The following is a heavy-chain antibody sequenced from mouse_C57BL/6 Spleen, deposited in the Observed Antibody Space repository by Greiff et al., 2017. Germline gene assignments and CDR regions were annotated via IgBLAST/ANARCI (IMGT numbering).Heavy chain of an antibody. V-gene: IGHV1-82*01. Sequence: VQLQQSGPELVKPGASVKISCKASGYAFSSSWMNWVKQRPGKGLEWIGRIFPGDGGTNYNGKFKGKATLTADKSSSTAYMQLSSLTSEYSAVYFCARDTTVVATNFDVWGTGTTVTVSS. D-gene: IGHD1-1*01. CDR3: ARDTTVVATNFDV. CDR2: IFPGDGGT. CDR1: GYAFSSSW. J-gene: IGHJ1*03.